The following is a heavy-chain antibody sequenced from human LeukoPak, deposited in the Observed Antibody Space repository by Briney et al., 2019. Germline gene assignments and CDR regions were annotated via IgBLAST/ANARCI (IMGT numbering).Heavy chain of an antibody. D-gene: IGHD3-3*01. Sequence: SSVKVSCKASGGTFSSYAISWVRQAPGQGLEWMGAIIPIFGTANYAQKFQGRVTITADESTSTAYMELSSLRSEDTAVYYCARAYDFWSGYYFIEFDYWGQGTLVTVSS. CDR3: ARAYDFWSGYYFIEFDY. V-gene: IGHV1-69*01. CDR1: GGTFSSYA. CDR2: IIPIFGTA. J-gene: IGHJ4*02.